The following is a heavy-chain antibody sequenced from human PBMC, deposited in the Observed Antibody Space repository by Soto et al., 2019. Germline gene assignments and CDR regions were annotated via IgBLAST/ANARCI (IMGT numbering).Heavy chain of an antibody. CDR3: ARAEWEQGDVFFDY. V-gene: IGHV1-69*12. CDR1: GGTFSSYA. Sequence: QVQLVQSGAEVKKPGSSVKVSCKASGGTFSSYAISWVRQAPGPGLEWIGGIIPIFGTANYAQKCQGRVTITADESTSTAYMELGSLRSEDTAVYYCARAEWEQGDVFFDYWGQGTLVTVSS. CDR2: IIPIFGTA. D-gene: IGHD1-26*01. J-gene: IGHJ4*02.